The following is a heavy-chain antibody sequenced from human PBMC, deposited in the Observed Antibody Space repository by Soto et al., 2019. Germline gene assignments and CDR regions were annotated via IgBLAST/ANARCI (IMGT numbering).Heavy chain of an antibody. V-gene: IGHV4-39*01. Sequence: SETLSLTCTVSGGSISSSSYYWGWIRQPPGKGLEWIESIYYNGRSYNNPSLKSRVTMSVDTSKNQFSLKLTSVTAADTAVYFCARGTVVGNTGYYFDYWGQGTLVTVSS. CDR2: IYYNGRS. D-gene: IGHD2-15*01. CDR3: ARGTVVGNTGYYFDY. CDR1: GGSISSSSYY. J-gene: IGHJ4*02.